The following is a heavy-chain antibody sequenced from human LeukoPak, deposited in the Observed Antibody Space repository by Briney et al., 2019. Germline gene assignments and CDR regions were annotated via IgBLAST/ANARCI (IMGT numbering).Heavy chain of an antibody. CDR2: ISSSSSTI. D-gene: IGHD6-19*01. CDR3: VAVAGPTHY. J-gene: IGHJ4*02. V-gene: IGHV3-48*01. CDR1: GFTFSSYS. Sequence: PGGSLRLSCAASGFTFSSYSMNWVRQAPGKGLEWVSYISSSSSTIYYADSVKGRFTISRDDAKNSLYLQMNSLRAEDTAVYYCVAVAGPTHYWGQGTLVTVSS.